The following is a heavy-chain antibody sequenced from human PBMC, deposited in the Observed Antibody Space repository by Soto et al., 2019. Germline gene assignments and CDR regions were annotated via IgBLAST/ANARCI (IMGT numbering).Heavy chain of an antibody. V-gene: IGHV1-46*01. Sequence: QVQLVQSGAEVKKPGASVKVSCKASGYTFTSFYMHWVRQAPGQGLEWMGIINPSGTTTDYAQKFQGRVTMTRDTSTSTYYMXLXXXXXXXXXXYYCAKPQIARHYYYGX. CDR3: AKPQIARHYYYGX. CDR2: INPSGTTT. D-gene: IGHD3-10*01. CDR1: GYTFTSFY. J-gene: IGHJ6*01.